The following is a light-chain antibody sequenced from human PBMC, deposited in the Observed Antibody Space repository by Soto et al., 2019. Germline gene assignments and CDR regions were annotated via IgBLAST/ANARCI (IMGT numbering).Light chain of an antibody. CDR3: QQYGSSYT. CDR2: GAT. J-gene: IGKJ2*01. Sequence: EIVLTQSPGTLSLSPGERATLSCRGSQSVSSSYLAWYQQKGGQAPRIIIYGATRRATGTPDRFSGSGSGTAFTLTISRLEPEDFAVYYCQQYGSSYTFGQGTKLEIK. V-gene: IGKV3-20*01. CDR1: QSVSSSY.